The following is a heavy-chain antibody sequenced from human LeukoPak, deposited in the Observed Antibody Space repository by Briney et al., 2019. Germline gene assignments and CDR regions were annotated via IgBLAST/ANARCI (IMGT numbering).Heavy chain of an antibody. V-gene: IGHV4-59*08. J-gene: IGHJ4*02. CDR1: GGSISSYY. CDR3: ARHDLTGEGYFDY. CDR2: IYYSGST. Sequence: KPSETPSLTCTVSGGSISSYYWSWIRQPPGKGLEWIGYIYYSGSTNYNPSLKSRVTISVDTSKNQFSLKLSSVTAADTAVYYCARHDLTGEGYFDYWGQGTLVTVSS. D-gene: IGHD7-27*01.